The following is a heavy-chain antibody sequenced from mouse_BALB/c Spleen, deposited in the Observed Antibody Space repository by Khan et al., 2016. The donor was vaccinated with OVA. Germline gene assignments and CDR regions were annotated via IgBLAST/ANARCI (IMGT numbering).Heavy chain of an antibody. D-gene: IGHD1-1*01. CDR2: ISYSGST. CDR1: GYSITSDYA. Sequence: EVQLQESGPGLVKPSQSLSLTCTVTGYSITSDYAWNWIRQFPGNKLEWMGYISYSGSTSYNPSLKSRISITRDTSKNRFFLQLNSVTTENTATYCGTRSLIDYYGSSPYWGQGTLVTVSA. V-gene: IGHV3-2*02. J-gene: IGHJ3*01. CDR3: TRSLIDYYGSSPY.